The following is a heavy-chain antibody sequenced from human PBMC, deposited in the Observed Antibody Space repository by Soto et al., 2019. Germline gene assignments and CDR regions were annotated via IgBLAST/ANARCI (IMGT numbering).Heavy chain of an antibody. V-gene: IGHV3-48*03. D-gene: IGHD3-10*01. CDR3: ARAAGTLVRGVYGMDV. Sequence: GGSLRLSCAASGFTFSSYEMNWVRQAPGKGLEWISYVSPNSTTIYYSDSVKGRFTISRDNAKSSLNLQMNSLRAEDTAVYYCARAAGTLVRGVYGMDVWGQGTTVTVSS. J-gene: IGHJ6*02. CDR1: GFTFSSYE. CDR2: VSPNSTTI.